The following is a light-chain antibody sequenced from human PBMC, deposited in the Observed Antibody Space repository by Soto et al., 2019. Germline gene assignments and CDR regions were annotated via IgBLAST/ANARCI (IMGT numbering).Light chain of an antibody. V-gene: IGKV1-27*01. CDR2: GAY. Sequence: DIQMTQSPSSLYASVGDRVTITCRASQGISNYLAWYQQKPGKVPKLLIYGAYTLQSGVPSRFSGSGSGTDFTLTISSLQHDDVATYYCQKYKIAPLTFGPGTKVDIK. CDR3: QKYKIAPLT. J-gene: IGKJ3*01. CDR1: QGISNY.